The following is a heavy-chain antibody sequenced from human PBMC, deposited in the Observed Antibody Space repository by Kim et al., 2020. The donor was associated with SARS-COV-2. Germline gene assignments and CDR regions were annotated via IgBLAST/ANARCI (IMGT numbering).Heavy chain of an antibody. J-gene: IGHJ3*02. CDR2: IYYSGST. CDR1: GGSISSYY. D-gene: IGHD2-15*01. Sequence: SETLSLTCTVSGGSISSYYWSWIRQPPGKGLEWIGYIYYSGSTNYNPSLKSRVTISVDTSKNQFSRKLSSVTAADTAVYYCARGGRGAFDIWGQGTMVTV. V-gene: IGHV4-59*08. CDR3: ARGGRGAFDI.